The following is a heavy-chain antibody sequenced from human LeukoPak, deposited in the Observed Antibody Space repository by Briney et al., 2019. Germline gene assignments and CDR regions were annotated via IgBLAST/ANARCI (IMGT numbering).Heavy chain of an antibody. CDR1: GFTFSSYA. CDR2: ISYDGSNK. V-gene: IGHV3-30*04. Sequence: TGRSLRLSCAASGFTFSSYAMHWVRQAPGKGLEWVAVISYDGSNKYYADSVKGRFTISRDNSKNTLYLQMNSLRAEDTAVYYCARDRVAVGARNPWADYYYGMGVWGQGTTVTVSS. CDR3: ARDRVAVGARNPWADYYYGMGV. D-gene: IGHD1-26*01. J-gene: IGHJ6*02.